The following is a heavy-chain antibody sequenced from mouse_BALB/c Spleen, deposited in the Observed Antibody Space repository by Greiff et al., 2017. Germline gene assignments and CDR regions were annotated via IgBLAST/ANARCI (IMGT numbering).Heavy chain of an antibody. D-gene: IGHD4-1*01. J-gene: IGHJ1*01. Sequence: VQLQESGPGLVAPSQSLSITCTVSGFSLTSYGVHWVRQPPGKGLEWLGVIWAGGSTNYNSALMSRLSISKDNSKSQVFLKMNSLQTDDTAMYYCARDGGLTGTGYWYFDVWGAGTTVTVSS. CDR1: GFSLTSYG. CDR3: ARDGGLTGTGYWYFDV. V-gene: IGHV2-9*02. CDR2: IWAGGST.